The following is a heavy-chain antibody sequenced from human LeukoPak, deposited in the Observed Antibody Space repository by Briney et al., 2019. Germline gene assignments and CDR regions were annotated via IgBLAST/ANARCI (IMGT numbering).Heavy chain of an antibody. D-gene: IGHD3-22*01. Sequence: GGSLRLSCAASGFTFSSYVMHWVRQAPGKGLEWVPLISDDGTNKYYADSVKGLFTISRDNSKNTLYLQMNSLRAEDTAVYYCARPYDSTGYHYWAYWGQGTLVTVSS. J-gene: IGHJ4*02. V-gene: IGHV3-30*04. CDR3: ARPYDSTGYHYWAY. CDR2: ISDDGTNK. CDR1: GFTFSSYV.